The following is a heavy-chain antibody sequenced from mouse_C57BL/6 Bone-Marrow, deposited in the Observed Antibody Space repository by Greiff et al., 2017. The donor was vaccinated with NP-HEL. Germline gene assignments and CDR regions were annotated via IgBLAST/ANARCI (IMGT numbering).Heavy chain of an antibody. D-gene: IGHD1-1*01. Sequence: QVLLQQPGAELVKPGASVKLSCKASGYTFTSYWMQWVKQRPGQGLEWIGEIDPSDSYTNYNQKFKGKATLTVDTSSSTAYMQLSSLTSEDSAVYYCARGYGSSDYYAMDYWGQGTSVTVSS. CDR2: IDPSDSYT. CDR1: GYTFTSYW. V-gene: IGHV1-50*01. J-gene: IGHJ4*01. CDR3: ARGYGSSDYYAMDY.